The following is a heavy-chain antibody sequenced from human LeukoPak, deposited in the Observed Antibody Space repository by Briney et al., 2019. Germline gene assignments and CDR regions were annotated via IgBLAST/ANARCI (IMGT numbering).Heavy chain of an antibody. V-gene: IGHV4-34*01. CDR3: ARVRWQQLVRGPHNWFDP. J-gene: IGHJ5*02. CDR1: GGSFSGYY. Sequence: SETLSLTCAVYGGSFSGYYWSWIRQPPGKGLEWIGEINHSGSTNYNPSLKSRVTISVDTSKNQFSLKLSSVTAADTAVYYCARVRWQQLVRGPHNWFDPWGQGTLVTVSS. CDR2: INHSGST. D-gene: IGHD6-13*01.